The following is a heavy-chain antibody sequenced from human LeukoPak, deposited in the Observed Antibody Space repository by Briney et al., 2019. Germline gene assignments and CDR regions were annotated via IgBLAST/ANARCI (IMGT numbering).Heavy chain of an antibody. CDR2: SSGSGGST. CDR1: GFTCSSYA. CDR3: AKDKSGSYFDY. V-gene: IGHV3-23*01. Sequence: QPGASRLLSCAASGFTCSSYAMSWGRQAPGKGLEWVSVSSGSGGSTYYEASVKGRFIISRDNTNNTLYLQMNSLRAEDTAVYYCAKDKSGSYFDYWGQGTLVTVSS. J-gene: IGHJ4*02. D-gene: IGHD1-26*01.